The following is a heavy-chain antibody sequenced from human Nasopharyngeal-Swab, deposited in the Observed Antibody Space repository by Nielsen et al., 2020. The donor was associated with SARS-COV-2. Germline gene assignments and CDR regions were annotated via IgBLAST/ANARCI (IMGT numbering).Heavy chain of an antibody. CDR3: ARDEEYSSSVKFHYYYGMDV. Sequence: SETLSLTCTVSGCSISTVSYYWSWIRQPAGKGLEWIGRIYTSGSTNYNPALKSRVTISVDTSKNPFTLKLSSVTAADTAVYYCARDEEYSSSVKFHYYYGMDVWGQGTTVTVSS. J-gene: IGHJ6*02. V-gene: IGHV4-61*02. CDR2: IYTSGST. CDR1: GCSISTVSYY. D-gene: IGHD6-6*01.